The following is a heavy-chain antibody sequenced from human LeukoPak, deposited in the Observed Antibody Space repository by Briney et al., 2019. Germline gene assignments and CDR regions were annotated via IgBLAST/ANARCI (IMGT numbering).Heavy chain of an antibody. CDR1: GFXVSISY. CDR3: ARTPMFFFYGMDV. Sequence: GGSLRLSCAASGFXVSISYMNWVRQAPGKGLEWVSVIYSGGNTYYADSVKGRFTISRDNSKNTLYLQMNSLTAEDTAVYYCARTPMFFFYGMDVWGQGTTVTVSS. V-gene: IGHV3-66*01. CDR2: IYSGGNT. D-gene: IGHD2-15*01. J-gene: IGHJ6*02.